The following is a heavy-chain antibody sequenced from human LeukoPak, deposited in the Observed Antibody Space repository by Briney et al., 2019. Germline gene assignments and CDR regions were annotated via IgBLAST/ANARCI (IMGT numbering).Heavy chain of an antibody. D-gene: IGHD5-12*01. CDR2: IYSDGAT. CDR3: ARGDGYSGYALEF. J-gene: IGHJ4*02. V-gene: IGHV4-4*07. CDR1: GGSISSYY. Sequence: PSETLSLTCTVSGGSISSYYWSWIRQPAGKGLEWIGRIYSDGATNYNPSLKSRVTMLVDTSKNQFSLKLRSVTAADTAVYYCARGDGYSGYALEFWGQGALVTVSS.